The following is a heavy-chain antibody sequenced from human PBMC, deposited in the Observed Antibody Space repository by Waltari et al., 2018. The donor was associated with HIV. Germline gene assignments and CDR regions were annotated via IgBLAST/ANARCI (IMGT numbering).Heavy chain of an antibody. D-gene: IGHD1-26*01. Sequence: EVQLVESGGGLVQPGGSLRLSCAASGFTVLSNHMSWVRRAPGEGLEWVSVIYSGGSKYYADSVKGRITISRDNSKNTLYLQMNSRRAEDTAVYYCATQRGDGRDYWGQGTLVTDSS. CDR1: GFTVLSNH. V-gene: IGHV3-66*01. J-gene: IGHJ4*02. CDR3: ATQRGDGRDY. CDR2: IYSGGSK.